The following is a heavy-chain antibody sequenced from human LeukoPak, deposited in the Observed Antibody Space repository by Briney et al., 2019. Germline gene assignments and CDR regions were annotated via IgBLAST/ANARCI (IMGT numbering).Heavy chain of an antibody. V-gene: IGHV4-38-2*02. CDR3: ARMDTAMVEGP. D-gene: IGHD5-18*01. CDR1: GYSISSGYS. CDR2: ISHSGST. Sequence: SETLPLTCTVSGYSISSGYSWGWIRQSPGKGLEWIGSISHSGSTYYNPSLKRRVTISVDTSKNQFSLQLSSVTAADTAVYYCARMDTAMVEGPWGQGTLVTVSS. J-gene: IGHJ5*02.